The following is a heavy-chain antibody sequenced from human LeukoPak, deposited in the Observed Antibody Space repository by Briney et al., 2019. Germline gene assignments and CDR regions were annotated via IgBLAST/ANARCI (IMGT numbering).Heavy chain of an antibody. J-gene: IGHJ4*02. CDR2: IYTSGST. CDR1: GYSISSAYY. CDR3: ARENSGSYREFDY. Sequence: SETLSLTCSVSGYSISSAYYWGWIRQPAGKGLEWIGRIYTSGSTNYNASLKSRVSMSVDTSKNQFSLKLSSVTAADTAVFYCARENSGSYREFDYWGQGTLVTVSS. D-gene: IGHD1-26*01. V-gene: IGHV4-4*07.